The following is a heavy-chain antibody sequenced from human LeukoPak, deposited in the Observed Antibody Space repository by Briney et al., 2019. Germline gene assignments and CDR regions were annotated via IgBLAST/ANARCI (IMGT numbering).Heavy chain of an antibody. CDR3: ARTPAVVVVAATHFDY. CDR2: IIPIFGTA. CDR1: VGTFSSYA. J-gene: IGHJ4*02. Sequence: VASVKVSCKASVGTFSSYAISWVRQAPGQGLEWMGGIIPIFGTANYAQKFQGRVTITADESTSTAYMELSSLRSEDTAVYYCARTPAVVVVAATHFDYWGQGTLVTVSS. V-gene: IGHV1-69*13. D-gene: IGHD2-15*01.